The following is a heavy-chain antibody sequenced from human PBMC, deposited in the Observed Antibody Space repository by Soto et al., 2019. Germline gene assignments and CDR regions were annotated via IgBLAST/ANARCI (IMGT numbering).Heavy chain of an antibody. CDR2: IKSKANGGTT. D-gene: IGHD1-1*01. J-gene: IGHJ5*02. Sequence: EVHLVESGGGLVKPGGSLTLSCATSGLTFINAWMNWVRQTPGRGLEWVGRIKSKANGGTTDYAAPVKGRFTISRDDSKDTLYLQMDSLKSEDTGVYYCTDSVQASGWFDPWGQGTLVTVSS. V-gene: IGHV3-15*07. CDR1: GLTFINAW. CDR3: TDSVQASGWFDP.